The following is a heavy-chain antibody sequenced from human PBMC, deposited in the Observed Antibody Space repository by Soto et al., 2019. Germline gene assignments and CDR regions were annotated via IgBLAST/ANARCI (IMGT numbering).Heavy chain of an antibody. D-gene: IGHD5-12*01. Sequence: EVQLVESGGGLVQPGRSLRLSCAASGFTFGDFAMHWVRQAPGKGLEWVSGITWNSDYVVYADSVQGRFTISRDNAKNAVYLQMDSLRTEDTALYYCAKSEESSGGWLLYFDFWGQGTLVTVSS. CDR1: GFTFGDFA. CDR2: ITWNSDYV. V-gene: IGHV3-9*01. CDR3: AKSEESSGGWLLYFDF. J-gene: IGHJ4*02.